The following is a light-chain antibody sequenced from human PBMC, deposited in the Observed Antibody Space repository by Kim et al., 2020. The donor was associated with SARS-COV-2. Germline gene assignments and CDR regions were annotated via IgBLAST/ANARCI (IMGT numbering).Light chain of an antibody. CDR2: GNN. Sequence: LGQNVRITGTGDRLSSYYASWYQQKPGQAPVLVIYGNNNRPSGIPARFSGSSSGNTASLTITGAQAEDEADYYCNSRDSSGNHVVFGGGTQLTVL. V-gene: IGLV3-19*01. CDR1: RLSSYY. J-gene: IGLJ2*01. CDR3: NSRDSSGNHVV.